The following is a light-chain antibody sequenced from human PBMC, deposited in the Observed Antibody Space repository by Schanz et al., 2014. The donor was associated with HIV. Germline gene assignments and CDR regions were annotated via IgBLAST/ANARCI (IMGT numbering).Light chain of an antibody. CDR3: QQYGNSPLT. J-gene: IGKJ4*01. CDR2: GAS. V-gene: IGKV3-20*01. Sequence: EIVLTQSPGTLSLSPGERATLSCRASQSIAGRYLAWYQQKPGQAPRLLIYGASSRATGIPDRFSGSGSGTDFTLTISRLEPEDFAVYYCQQYGNSPLTFGGGTKVEIK. CDR1: QSIAGRY.